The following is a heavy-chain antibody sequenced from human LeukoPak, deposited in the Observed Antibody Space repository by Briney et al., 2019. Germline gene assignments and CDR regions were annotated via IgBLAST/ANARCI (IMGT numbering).Heavy chain of an antibody. CDR1: GGSISSSGYS. D-gene: IGHD3-22*01. CDR3: ALYYDSSGHAFDI. J-gene: IGHJ3*02. Sequence: SQTLSITCAVSGGSISSSGYSWSWIRQPPGRGLEWIGCLYHSGSTSYNPSLKSRLTISVDRSKNQFSLKLSSVTAADTAVYYCALYYDSSGHAFDIWGQGTMVTVSS. CDR2: LYHSGST. V-gene: IGHV4-30-2*01.